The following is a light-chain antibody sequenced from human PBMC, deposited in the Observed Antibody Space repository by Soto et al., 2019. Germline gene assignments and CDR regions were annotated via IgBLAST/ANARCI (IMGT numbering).Light chain of an antibody. CDR1: QSVSSN. V-gene: IGKV3-15*01. Sequence: EIVMTQSPVTLSVSPGERATLSCRASQSVSSNLAWYQQKPGQAPSLLIYGAFTRATGIPARFSGTGSGTEFTLTISSLQSEDFALYYCQQCNDWPLTFGQGTKVDIK. CDR3: QQCNDWPLT. CDR2: GAF. J-gene: IGKJ1*01.